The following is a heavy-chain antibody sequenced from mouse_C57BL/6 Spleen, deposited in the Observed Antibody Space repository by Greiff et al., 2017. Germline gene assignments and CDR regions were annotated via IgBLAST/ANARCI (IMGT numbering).Heavy chain of an antibody. CDR2: ISDGGSYT. CDR3: ANYYGSSYAMDY. D-gene: IGHD1-1*01. Sequence: EVTLVESGGGLVKPGGSLKLSCAASGFTFSSYAMSWVRQTPEKRLEWVATISDGGSYTYYPDNVKGRFTISRDNAKNNLYLQMSHLKSEDTAMYYCANYYGSSYAMDYWGQGTSVTVSS. V-gene: IGHV5-4*03. CDR1: GFTFSSYA. J-gene: IGHJ4*01.